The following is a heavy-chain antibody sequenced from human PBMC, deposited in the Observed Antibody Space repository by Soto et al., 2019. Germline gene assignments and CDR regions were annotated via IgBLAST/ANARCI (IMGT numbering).Heavy chain of an antibody. CDR2: IWYDGSNK. J-gene: IGHJ4*02. CDR1: GFTFSSYG. CDR3: AREDQDYDSSGYVDY. V-gene: IGHV3-33*01. D-gene: IGHD3-22*01. Sequence: GGSLRLSCAASGFTFSSYGMHGVRQAPGKGLEWVAVIWYDGSNKYYADSVKGRFTISRDNSKNTLYLQMNSLRAEDTAVYYCAREDQDYDSSGYVDYWGQGTLVTVSS.